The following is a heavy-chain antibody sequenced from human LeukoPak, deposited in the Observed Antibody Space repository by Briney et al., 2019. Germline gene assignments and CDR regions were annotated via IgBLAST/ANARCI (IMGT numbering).Heavy chain of an antibody. Sequence: ASVKVSCKASGYIFTGYYIHWVRQAPGQGLEWMGWISAYNGNTNYAQKLQGRVTMTTDTSTSTAYMELRSLRSDDTAVYYCARGVGITMVRGAAYYFDYWGQGTLVTVSS. J-gene: IGHJ4*02. D-gene: IGHD3-10*01. CDR2: ISAYNGNT. CDR3: ARGVGITMVRGAAYYFDY. V-gene: IGHV1-18*01. CDR1: GYIFTGYY.